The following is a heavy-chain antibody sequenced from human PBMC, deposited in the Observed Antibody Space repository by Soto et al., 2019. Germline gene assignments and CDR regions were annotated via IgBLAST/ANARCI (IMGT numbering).Heavy chain of an antibody. J-gene: IGHJ4*02. CDR3: ARAEFYYDSSGYLYAFDY. D-gene: IGHD3-22*01. CDR1: GGSSIGYC. Sequence: SVTLRHPYTVDGGSSIGYCCRWIRQPPRKGLEWIGEINHSGSTNYNPSLKSRVTISVDTSKNQFSLKLSSVTAADTAVYYCARAEFYYDSSGYLYAFDYWGQGTLVTVSS. CDR2: INHSGST. V-gene: IGHV4-34*01.